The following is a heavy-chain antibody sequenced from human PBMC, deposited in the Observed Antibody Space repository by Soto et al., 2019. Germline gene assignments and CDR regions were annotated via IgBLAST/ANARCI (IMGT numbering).Heavy chain of an antibody. V-gene: IGHV1-3*01. D-gene: IGHD3-10*01. CDR2: INAGSGGT. Sequence: ASVKVSCKASGYPFSRYAIHWVRQSPGQRLEWMGWINAGSGGTVYSQKFQGRVTITRDTSASTAYMELSSLRSEDSAVYYCAREVATLAISMVRGTNNWFDPWGQGTLVTVSS. CDR3: AREVATLAISMVRGTNNWFDP. J-gene: IGHJ5*02. CDR1: GYPFSRYA.